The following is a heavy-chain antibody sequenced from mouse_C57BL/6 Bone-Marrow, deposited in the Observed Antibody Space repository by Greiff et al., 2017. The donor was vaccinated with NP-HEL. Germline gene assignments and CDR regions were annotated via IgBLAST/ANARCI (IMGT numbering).Heavy chain of an antibody. CDR2: IDPENGDT. J-gene: IGHJ1*03. D-gene: IGHD1-1*01. V-gene: IGHV14-4*01. Sequence: EVQRVESGAELVRPGASVKLSCTASGFNIKDDYMHWVKQRPEQGLEWIGWIDPENGDTEYASKFQGKATITADTSSNTAYLQLSSLTSEDTAVYYCTTHDYYGSSPYWYFDVWGTGTTVTVSS. CDR3: TTHDYYGSSPYWYFDV. CDR1: GFNIKDDY.